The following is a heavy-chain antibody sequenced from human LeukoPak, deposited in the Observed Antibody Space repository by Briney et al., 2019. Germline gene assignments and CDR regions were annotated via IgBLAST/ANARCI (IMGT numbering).Heavy chain of an antibody. J-gene: IGHJ4*02. CDR3: ARESRSSGEDY. V-gene: IGHV1-18*01. Sequence: ASVKVSCKASGYSFTNYGISWVRQAPGQGLEWIGWISAYSDDSRYAQKFQGRVTMTTDASTRTAYMELTSLRSDDTAVYYCARESRSSGEDYWGQGTLVTVSS. D-gene: IGHD6-19*01. CDR2: ISAYSDDS. CDR1: GYSFTNYG.